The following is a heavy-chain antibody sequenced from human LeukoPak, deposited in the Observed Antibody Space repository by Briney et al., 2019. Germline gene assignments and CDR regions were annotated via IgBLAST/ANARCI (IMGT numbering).Heavy chain of an antibody. CDR2: ITWNSGSI. J-gene: IGHJ4*02. V-gene: IGHV3-9*01. CDR1: GFTFDDYA. Sequence: GGSLRLSCAASGFTFDDYAMHWVRQAPGKGLEWVSGITWNSGSIGYADSVKGRFTISRDNAKSSVYLQMNSLRPEDTALYYCAKEGYSSGWYFNFDYWGQGTLVTVSS. CDR3: AKEGYSSGWYFNFDY. D-gene: IGHD6-19*01.